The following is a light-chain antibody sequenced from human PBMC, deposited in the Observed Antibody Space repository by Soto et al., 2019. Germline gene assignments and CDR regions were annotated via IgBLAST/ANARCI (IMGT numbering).Light chain of an antibody. V-gene: IGKV1-5*01. CDR3: QQCSSYSRT. CDR1: QSISSW. CDR2: DAS. Sequence: DIQMTQSPSTLSASVGDRVTITCRASQSISSWLAWYQQKPGKAPKLLIYDASSLESVVQSRFNGSVFVTQYTLTISSQQPDDFATYYCQQCSSYSRTFGQRTKVEIK. J-gene: IGKJ1*01.